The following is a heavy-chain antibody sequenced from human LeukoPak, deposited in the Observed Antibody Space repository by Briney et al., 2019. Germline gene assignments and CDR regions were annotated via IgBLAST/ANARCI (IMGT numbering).Heavy chain of an antibody. Sequence: ASVKVSCKASGYSFTNNGISWVRQAPGQGLEWMGWISTYDGNTNYVQKLQGRVTMTTDTSTSTAYMELRSLRSDDTAVYYCARGGVSNSWYRTPDYWGQGTLVAVSS. CDR3: ARGGVSNSWYRTPDY. V-gene: IGHV1-18*01. CDR2: ISTYDGNT. D-gene: IGHD6-13*01. CDR1: GYSFTNNG. J-gene: IGHJ4*02.